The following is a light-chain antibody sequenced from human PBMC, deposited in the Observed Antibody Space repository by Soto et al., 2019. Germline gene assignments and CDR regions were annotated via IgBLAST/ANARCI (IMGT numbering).Light chain of an antibody. CDR1: DIGSES. V-gene: IGLV3-21*02. CDR3: QVWDRCGDLPHVV. Sequence: SYELTQPPSVSVAPGQTARITCGGSDIGSESVHWYQQKPGQAPVLVVYDDSDRPSGIPERLSGSNSGDTATLTISRVEVGDEADYHCQVWDRCGDLPHVVFGGGTKLTVL. J-gene: IGLJ2*01. CDR2: DDS.